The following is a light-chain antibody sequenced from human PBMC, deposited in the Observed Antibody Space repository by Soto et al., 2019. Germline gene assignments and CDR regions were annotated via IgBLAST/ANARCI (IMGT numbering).Light chain of an antibody. CDR3: QQYDNYSPIT. J-gene: IGKJ5*01. V-gene: IGKV1-39*01. CDR1: QSISSY. Sequence: DIQMTQSPSSLSASVGDRVTITCRASQSISSYLNWYQQKPGKAPKLLIYAASSLQSGVPSRFSGSGSGTEFTLTVRSLQPDDFATYYCQQYDNYSPITSDQGKRL. CDR2: AAS.